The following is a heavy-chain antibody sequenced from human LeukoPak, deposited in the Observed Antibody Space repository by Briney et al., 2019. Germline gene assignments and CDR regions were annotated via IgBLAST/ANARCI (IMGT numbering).Heavy chain of an antibody. CDR1: GFTFSSYS. CDR2: ISSSSNYI. J-gene: IGHJ4*02. D-gene: IGHD3-10*01. CDR3: ARGTVTMVDY. Sequence: GGSLRLSCAASGFTFSSYSMNWVRQAPGKGLEWVSSISSSSNYIYYADSVKGRFTISRDNSKNTLFLQMNSLRAGDTAVYYCARGTVTMVDYWGQGTLVTVSS. V-gene: IGHV3-21*01.